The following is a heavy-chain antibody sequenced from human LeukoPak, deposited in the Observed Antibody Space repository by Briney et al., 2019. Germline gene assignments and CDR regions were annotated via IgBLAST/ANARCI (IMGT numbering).Heavy chain of an antibody. Sequence: VSVKVSCKASGYTFTSYDINWVRQATGQGLEWMGWMNPNSGNTGYAQKFQGRVTITRNTSISTAYMELSSLRSEDTAVYYCARRVAAAQRRDYYYTDVWGKGTTVTVSS. CDR1: GYTFTSYD. J-gene: IGHJ6*03. D-gene: IGHD6-13*01. CDR3: ARRVAAAQRRDYYYTDV. V-gene: IGHV1-8*03. CDR2: MNPNSGNT.